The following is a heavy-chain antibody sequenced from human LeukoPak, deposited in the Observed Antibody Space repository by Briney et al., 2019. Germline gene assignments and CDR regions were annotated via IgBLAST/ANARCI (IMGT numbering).Heavy chain of an antibody. Sequence: SETLSLACTVSGGSVSSSSYYWGWIRQPPGKGLQWIGSIYYSGSTYYNPSLKSRVTISVDTSKNQFSLKMISVTAADAAVYYCDSKVGYSYGYGLAIGYYYYMDVWGKGTTVTVSS. D-gene: IGHD5-18*01. CDR1: GGSVSSSSYY. CDR2: IYYSGST. CDR3: DSKVGYSYGYGLAIGYYYYMDV. V-gene: IGHV4-39*01. J-gene: IGHJ6*03.